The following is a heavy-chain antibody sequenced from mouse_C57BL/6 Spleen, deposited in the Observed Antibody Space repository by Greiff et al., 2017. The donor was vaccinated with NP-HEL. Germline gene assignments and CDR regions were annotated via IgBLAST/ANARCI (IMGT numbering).Heavy chain of an antibody. Sequence: EVHLVESGEGLVKPGGSLKLSCAASGFTFSSYAMSWVRQTPEKRLEWVAYISSGGDYIYYADTVKGRFTISRDNARNTLYLQMSSLKSEDTAMYYCTRDPYGSSFAYWGQGTLVTVSA. V-gene: IGHV5-9-1*02. CDR1: GFTFSSYA. CDR3: TRDPYGSSFAY. J-gene: IGHJ3*01. CDR2: ISSGGDYI. D-gene: IGHD1-1*01.